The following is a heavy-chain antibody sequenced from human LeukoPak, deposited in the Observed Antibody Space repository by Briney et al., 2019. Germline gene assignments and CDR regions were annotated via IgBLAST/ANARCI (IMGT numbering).Heavy chain of an antibody. Sequence: PSETLSLTCTVSGGSISSSSYYWGWIRQPPGKGLEWIGSIYYSGSTYYNPSLKSRVTISVDTSKNQFSLKLSSVTAADTAVYYCARDVNWFDLWGQGTLVTVSS. CDR1: GGSISSSSYY. V-gene: IGHV4-39*07. CDR3: ARDVNWFDL. J-gene: IGHJ5*02. CDR2: IYYSGST.